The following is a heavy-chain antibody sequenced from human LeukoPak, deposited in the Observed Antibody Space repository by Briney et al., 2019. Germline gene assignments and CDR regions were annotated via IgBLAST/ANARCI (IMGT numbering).Heavy chain of an antibody. D-gene: IGHD5-18*01. CDR2: LYYGGQT. CDR1: GDSISGSSSY. V-gene: IGHV4-39*01. J-gene: IGHJ6*04. Sequence: SETLSLTCDVSGDSISGSSSYWAWVRQPPGRGREYLGSLYYGGQTYYNPSLKTRVTTSVDTSNTQLSLTLRSVTASDTAIYFCAAGYSYGLKHHYDYYGMDVWGEGTTVTVSA. CDR3: AAGYSYGLKHHYDYYGMDV.